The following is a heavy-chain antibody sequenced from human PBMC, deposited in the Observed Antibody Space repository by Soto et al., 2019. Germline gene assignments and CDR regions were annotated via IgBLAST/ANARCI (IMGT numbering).Heavy chain of an antibody. Sequence: QVQLVESEGGVVQPGRSLRLSCAASGFTFSSYGMHWVRQAPGKGLEWVAVISYDGSNKYYADSVKGRFTISRDNSKNTLYLQMNSLRAEDTAVYYCAKRGREGEGYFQHWGQGTLVTVSS. CDR2: ISYDGSNK. J-gene: IGHJ1*01. V-gene: IGHV3-30*18. CDR3: AKRGREGEGYFQH. D-gene: IGHD1-26*01. CDR1: GFTFSSYG.